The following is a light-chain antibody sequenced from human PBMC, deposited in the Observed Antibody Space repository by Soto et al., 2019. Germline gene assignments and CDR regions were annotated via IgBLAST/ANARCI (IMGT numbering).Light chain of an antibody. CDR2: DAS. Sequence: DIRMTQSPSTLSASVGDRVTIACRSSQGISGWLAWYQQKPGKAPKLLIYDASSLESGVPSRFSGRRSGTQFTLTINGLQPDDFATYYCQQYDNYKPLTFGGGTKVDIK. J-gene: IGKJ4*01. V-gene: IGKV1-5*01. CDR1: QGISGW. CDR3: QQYDNYKPLT.